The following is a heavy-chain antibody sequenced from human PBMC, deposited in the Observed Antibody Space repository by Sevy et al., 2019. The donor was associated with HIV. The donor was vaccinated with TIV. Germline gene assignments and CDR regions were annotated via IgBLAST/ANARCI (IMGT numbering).Heavy chain of an antibody. CDR1: GGTFSSYA. Sequence: ASVKVSCKASGGTFSSYAISWVRQAPGQGLEWMGGIIPIFGTANYAQKFQGRVTITADKSTSTAYMELSSLRSEDTAGYYCARDVSVSLGAIGTDAFDIWGQGTMVTVSS. CDR2: IIPIFGTA. J-gene: IGHJ3*02. CDR3: ARDVSVSLGAIGTDAFDI. V-gene: IGHV1-69*06. D-gene: IGHD1-26*01.